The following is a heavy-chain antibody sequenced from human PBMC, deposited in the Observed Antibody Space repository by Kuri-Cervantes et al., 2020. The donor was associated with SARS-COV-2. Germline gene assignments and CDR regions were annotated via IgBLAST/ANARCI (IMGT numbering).Heavy chain of an antibody. V-gene: IGHV4-38-2*01. J-gene: IGHJ4*02. CDR1: GYSITSGYY. CDR3: ARAGAVVTTGGLDY. CDR2: IFHTGST. D-gene: IGHD2-21*02. Sequence: SETLSLTCAVSGYSITSGYYWGWIRQSPVKGLEWIGNIFHTGSTGYNPSLKSRVTISLDTSKNQISLKLSSVTAAATAVYFCARAGAVVTTGGLDYWGQGTPVTVSS.